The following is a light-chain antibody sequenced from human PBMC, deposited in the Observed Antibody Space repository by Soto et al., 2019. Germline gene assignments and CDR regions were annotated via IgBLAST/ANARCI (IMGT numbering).Light chain of an antibody. J-gene: IGLJ1*01. CDR3: SSYTSSSPYV. Sequence: QSALTQPASVSGSPEQSITISCTGTSSDVGGYNYVSWYQQHPGKAPKLMIYDVSNRPSGVSNRFPGSKSGNTASLTISGLQAEDEADYYCSSYTSSSPYVFGTGTKLTVL. CDR2: DVS. V-gene: IGLV2-14*01. CDR1: SSDVGGYNY.